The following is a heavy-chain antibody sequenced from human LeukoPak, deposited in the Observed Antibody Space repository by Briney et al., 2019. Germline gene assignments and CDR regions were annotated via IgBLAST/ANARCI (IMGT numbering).Heavy chain of an antibody. V-gene: IGHV4-59*08. CDR1: GGSISSYY. Sequence: ASETLSLTCTVSGGSISSYYWSWIRQPPGKGLEWIGYTYYSGSTNYNPSLKSRATISVDTSKNQFSLKLSSVTAADTAVYYCARQGSRYDSSGYYLDYWGQGTLVTVSS. J-gene: IGHJ4*02. CDR2: TYYSGST. CDR3: ARQGSRYDSSGYYLDY. D-gene: IGHD3-22*01.